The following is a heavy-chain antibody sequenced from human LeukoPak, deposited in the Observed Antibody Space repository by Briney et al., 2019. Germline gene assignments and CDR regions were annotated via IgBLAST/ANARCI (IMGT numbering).Heavy chain of an antibody. Sequence: PSETLSLTCTVSGGSISSGGYYWSWIRQHPGKGLEWIGYIYYSGSTYYNPSLKSRVTISVDTSKNQFSLKLSSVTAADTAVYYCARFLGRYGSSGYSDAFDIWGQGTMVTVSS. J-gene: IGHJ3*02. CDR1: GGSISSGGYY. D-gene: IGHD3-22*01. CDR3: ARFLGRYGSSGYSDAFDI. V-gene: IGHV4-31*03. CDR2: IYYSGST.